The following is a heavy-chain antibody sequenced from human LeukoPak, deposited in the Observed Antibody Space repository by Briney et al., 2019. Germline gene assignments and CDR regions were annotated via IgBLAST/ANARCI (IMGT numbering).Heavy chain of an antibody. CDR3: ARSYSSSSNYYMDV. CDR1: GFTFSSYS. Sequence: GGSLRLSCAASGFTFSSYSMNWVRQAPGKGLEWISYISETSSFMYYADSVKGRFTISRDNAKNSLYLQMSSLRAEDTAVYYCARSYSSSSNYYMDVWGKGTTVTVSS. D-gene: IGHD6-13*01. J-gene: IGHJ6*03. CDR2: ISETSSFM. V-gene: IGHV3-48*01.